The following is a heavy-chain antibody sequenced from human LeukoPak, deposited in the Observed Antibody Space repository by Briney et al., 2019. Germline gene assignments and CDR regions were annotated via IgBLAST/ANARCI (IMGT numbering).Heavy chain of an antibody. CDR3: AGDIAAAGTD. J-gene: IGHJ4*02. V-gene: IGHV1-18*04. Sequence: GASVKVSCKGSGYNFDRYGVNWVRQAPGQGLEWVGWISTYNGNTFYAQKFEGRVSMTTDTSTNTVYMELSSLRSEDTAVYYCAGDIAAAGTDWGQGTLVTVSS. CDR1: GYNFDRYG. D-gene: IGHD6-13*01. CDR2: ISTYNGNT.